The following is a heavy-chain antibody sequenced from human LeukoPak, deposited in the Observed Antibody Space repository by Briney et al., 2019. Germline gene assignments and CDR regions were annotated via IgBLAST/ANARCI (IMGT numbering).Heavy chain of an antibody. J-gene: IGHJ4*02. CDR1: GYSISSGYY. V-gene: IGHV4-38-2*02. Sequence: SETLSLTCTVSGYSISSGYYWGWIRQPPGKGLEWIGSIYHSGSTYYNPSLKSRVTISVDTSKNQFSLKLSSVTAADTAVYYCARSLDYYDSSGQNYWGQGILVTVSS. CDR2: IYHSGST. D-gene: IGHD3-22*01. CDR3: ARSLDYYDSSGQNY.